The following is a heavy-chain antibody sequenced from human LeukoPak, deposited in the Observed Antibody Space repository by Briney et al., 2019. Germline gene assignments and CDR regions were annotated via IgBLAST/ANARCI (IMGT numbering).Heavy chain of an antibody. CDR3: ARGKGYDSPSGAFDI. CDR1: GGSISSGGYY. J-gene: IGHJ3*02. CDR2: TFYRGTT. Sequence: PSQTLSLTYTVSGGSISSGGYYWSWFRQPPGKGLEWIGYTFYRGTTYYNPSLKSRVTISLDRSKNQFSLNMSSVTAADTAMYYGARGKGYDSPSGAFDIWGQGAMVTVSS. V-gene: IGHV4-30-2*01. D-gene: IGHD3-9*01.